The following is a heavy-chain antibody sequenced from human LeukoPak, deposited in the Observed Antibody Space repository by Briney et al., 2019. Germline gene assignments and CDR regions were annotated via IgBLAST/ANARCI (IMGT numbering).Heavy chain of an antibody. CDR2: INPNSGRP. J-gene: IGHJ5*02. CDR1: GYTLTELS. CDR3: ARDQAEDIVVVPAALGH. D-gene: IGHD2-2*01. V-gene: IGHV1-46*01. Sequence: GASVKVSCKVSGYTLTELSMHWVRQAPGQGLEWMGLINPNSGRPSYAQKFQGRVTMTRDTSTSTVFLELSSLTSDDTAAYYCARDQAEDIVVVPAALGHWGQGTLVTVSS.